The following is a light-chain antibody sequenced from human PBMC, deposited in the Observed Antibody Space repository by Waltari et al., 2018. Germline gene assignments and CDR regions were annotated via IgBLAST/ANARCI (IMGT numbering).Light chain of an antibody. Sequence: QSALTQPASVSGAPGPSITISCSAVTGIGRNSDFATWYQPHPGKVPKRLIYEVIKRPPDISDRFTGSKSGNTASLSISGLQADDEADYYCCSYVQKDIWLFGRGTKVTVL. V-gene: IGLV2-23*02. CDR2: EVI. J-gene: IGLJ3*02. CDR1: TGIGRNSDF. CDR3: CSYVQKDIWL.